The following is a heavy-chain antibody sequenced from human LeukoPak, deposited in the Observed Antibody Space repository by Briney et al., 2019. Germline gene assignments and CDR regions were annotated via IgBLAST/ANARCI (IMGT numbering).Heavy chain of an antibody. D-gene: IGHD3-22*01. V-gene: IGHV1-24*01. CDR2: FDPEDGET. J-gene: IGHJ4*02. CDR3: ASSVYYYDSSGYYWGY. Sequence: ASVKVSCKVSGYTLTELSMHWVRQAPGKGLEWMGGFDPEDGETIYAQKFQGRVTMTEDTSTDTAYMELSSLRSEDTAVYYCASSVYYYDSSGYYWGYWGQGTLVTVSS. CDR1: GYTLTELS.